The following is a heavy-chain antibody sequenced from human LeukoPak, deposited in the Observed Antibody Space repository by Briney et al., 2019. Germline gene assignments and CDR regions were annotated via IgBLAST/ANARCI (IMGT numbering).Heavy chain of an antibody. CDR1: GFTFGDYD. V-gene: IGHV3-49*03. CDR2: IKSKAYGATT. Sequence: PGGSLRLSCAASGFTFGDYDVSWFRQAPGKGLEWVGFIKSKAYGATTEYAASVKGRFSILRDDSKSIAYLQMNSLKTEDTSVYYCTREIARVVDYWGQGTLVTVSS. D-gene: IGHD2-15*01. J-gene: IGHJ4*02. CDR3: TREIARVVDY.